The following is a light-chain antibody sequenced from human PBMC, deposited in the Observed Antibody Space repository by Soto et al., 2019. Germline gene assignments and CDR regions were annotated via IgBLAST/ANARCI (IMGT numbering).Light chain of an antibody. CDR3: QQYNNWPPEKA. V-gene: IGKV3-15*01. Sequence: EIVMTQSPATLSVSPGERATLSCRASQSVGSNLAWFQQRPGQAPRLLIYGASTRATGIPARFSASGSGTEFTLTISSLQSEDFAVYYCQQYNNWPPEKAFGQGPQVEIK. J-gene: IGKJ1*01. CDR2: GAS. CDR1: QSVGSN.